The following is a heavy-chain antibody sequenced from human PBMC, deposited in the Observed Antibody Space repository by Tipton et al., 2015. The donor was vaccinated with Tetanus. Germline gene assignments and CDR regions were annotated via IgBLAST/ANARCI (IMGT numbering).Heavy chain of an antibody. CDR2: MYYSGST. D-gene: IGHD6-6*01. CDR1: GGSISSYY. J-gene: IGHJ6*02. CDR3: ARNIAARDDYYGMDV. V-gene: IGHV4-59*08. Sequence: TLSLTCTVSGGSISSYYWSWIRQPPGRGLEWIGYMYYSGSTNYNPSLKSRVTISVDTSKNQFSLKLSSVTAADTAVYYCARNIAARDDYYGMDVWGQGTTVTVSS.